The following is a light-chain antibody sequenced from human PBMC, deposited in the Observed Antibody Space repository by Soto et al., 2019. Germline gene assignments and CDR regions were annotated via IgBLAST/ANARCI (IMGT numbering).Light chain of an antibody. CDR1: STVDSIY. J-gene: IGKJ1*01. CDR2: GAT. CDR3: QQYGSSGT. Sequence: ETVLTQSPGTLSLSPGERASLSCRASSTVDSIYLAWYQQKPGQAPRLLIYGATNRATGIPDRFSGSGSGTDFTLTISRLEPEDFAVYYCQQYGSSGTFGQGTKVEIK. V-gene: IGKV3-20*01.